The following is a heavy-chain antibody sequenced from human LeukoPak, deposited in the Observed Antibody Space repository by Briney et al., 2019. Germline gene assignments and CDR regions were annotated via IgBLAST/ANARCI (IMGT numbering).Heavy chain of an antibody. V-gene: IGHV4-34*01. J-gene: IGHJ6*03. CDR3: ARETSQKGAHYMDV. CDR1: GGSFSGYY. D-gene: IGHD3-16*01. CDR2: INHSGST. Sequence: SETLSLTCAVYGGSFSGYYWSWIRQPPGKGLEWIGEINHSGSTNYNPSLKSRVTISVDTSKNQFSLKLSSVTAADTAVYHCARETSQKGAHYMDVWGKGTTVTISS.